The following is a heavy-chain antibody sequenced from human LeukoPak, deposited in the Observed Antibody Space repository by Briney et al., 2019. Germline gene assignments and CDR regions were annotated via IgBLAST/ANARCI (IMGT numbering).Heavy chain of an antibody. CDR3: ARAYSSGWS. CDR2: IDTDGSTT. V-gene: IGHV3-74*01. D-gene: IGHD6-19*01. Sequence: GGSLRLSCADSGFSFSKYWMHWVRQAPGKGLVWVSRIDTDGSTTTYADSVKGRFTISRDNAKDTLYLQMNSLRADDTAVYYCARAYSSGWSWGQGTLVTVSS. CDR1: GFSFSKYW. J-gene: IGHJ5*02.